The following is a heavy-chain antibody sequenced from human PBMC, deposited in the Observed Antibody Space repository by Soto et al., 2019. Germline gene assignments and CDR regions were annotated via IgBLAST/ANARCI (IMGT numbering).Heavy chain of an antibody. J-gene: IGHJ3*02. V-gene: IGHV3-30*18. D-gene: IGHD6-13*01. CDR2: ISYDGTNK. Sequence: GGSLRLSCAASGFTFSNYDMHWVRQAPGKGLDWVADISYDGTNKHNADSVKGRFTISRDNSKNTLYLQMDSPRAEDTAVYYCAKRVFSSSWYYAFEIWGQGTVVTVSS. CDR3: AKRVFSSSWYYAFEI. CDR1: GFTFSNYD.